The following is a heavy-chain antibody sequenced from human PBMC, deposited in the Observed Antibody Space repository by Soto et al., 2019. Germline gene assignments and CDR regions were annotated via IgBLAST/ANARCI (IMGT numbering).Heavy chain of an antibody. Sequence: GGSLRLSCAASGFTFSSYAMHWVRQAPGKGLEWVAVISYDGSNKYYADSVKGRFTISRDNSKNTLYLQMNSLRAEDTAVYYCASLLEEYSSSFEVDYWGQGTLVTVSS. D-gene: IGHD6-6*01. CDR3: ASLLEEYSSSFEVDY. CDR2: ISYDGSNK. J-gene: IGHJ4*02. CDR1: GFTFSSYA. V-gene: IGHV3-30-3*01.